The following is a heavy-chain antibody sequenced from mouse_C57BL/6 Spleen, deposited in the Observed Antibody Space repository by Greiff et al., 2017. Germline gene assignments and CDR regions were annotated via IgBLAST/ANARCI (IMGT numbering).Heavy chain of an antibody. CDR3: ARGGLHDYERFAY. Sequence: QVHVKQSGAELVKPGASVKMSCKASGYTFTTYPIEWMKQNHGKSLEWIGNFHPYNDDTKYNEKFKGKATLTVEKSSSTVYLELSRLTSDDSAVYYCARGGLHDYERFAYWGQGTLVTVSA. CDR2: FHPYNDDT. V-gene: IGHV1-47*01. J-gene: IGHJ3*01. CDR1: GYTFTTYP. D-gene: IGHD2-4*01.